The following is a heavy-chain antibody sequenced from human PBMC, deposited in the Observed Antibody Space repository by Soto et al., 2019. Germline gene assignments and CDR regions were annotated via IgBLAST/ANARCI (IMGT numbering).Heavy chain of an antibody. J-gene: IGHJ3*02. CDR1: GFTVSSNY. Sequence: GGSLRLSCAASGFTVSSNYMSWVRQAPGKGLEWVSVIYSGGSTYYADSVKGRFTSSRHNSKNTLYLQMNSLRAEDTAVYYCARDRVSGSFLDAFDIWGQGTMVTVSS. D-gene: IGHD1-26*01. V-gene: IGHV3-66*01. CDR2: IYSGGST. CDR3: ARDRVSGSFLDAFDI.